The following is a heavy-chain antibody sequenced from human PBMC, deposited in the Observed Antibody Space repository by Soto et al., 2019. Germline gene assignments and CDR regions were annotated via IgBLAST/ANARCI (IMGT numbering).Heavy chain of an antibody. V-gene: IGHV3-30*18. D-gene: IGHD2-15*01. CDR3: AKERVIVVVVAPLDY. Sequence: QVQLVESGGGVVQPGRSLRLSCAASGFTFSSYGMHWVRQAPGKGLEWVAVISYDGSNKYYADSVKGRFTISRDNSNTTLYLQMNSLRAEDTAVYYCAKERVIVVVVAPLDYWGQGTLVTVSS. J-gene: IGHJ4*02. CDR1: GFTFSSYG. CDR2: ISYDGSNK.